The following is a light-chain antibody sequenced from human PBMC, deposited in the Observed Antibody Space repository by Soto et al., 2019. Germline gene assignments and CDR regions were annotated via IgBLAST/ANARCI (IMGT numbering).Light chain of an antibody. CDR3: HQLNAYPLT. V-gene: IGKV1-9*01. CDR1: QGISTY. CDR2: AAS. Sequence: DIQLTQSPSLLSSSVGDRVTITCRASQGISTYLAWYQQTSGKAPKLLISAASTLQRGVPSRFSGSGSGTQFTLTISSLQPEDFATYYCHQLNAYPLTFGGGTRVEIK. J-gene: IGKJ4*01.